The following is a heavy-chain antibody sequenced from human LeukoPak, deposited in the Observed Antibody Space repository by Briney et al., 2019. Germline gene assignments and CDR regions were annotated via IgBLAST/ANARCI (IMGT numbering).Heavy chain of an antibody. CDR2: ISYSSSPI. Sequence: GGSLRLSCAASGFTFSSYSMTWVRQAPGKGLEWISYISYSSSPIYYADSVKGRFTISRDNAKNSLYLQMNSLRDQDTAVYYCTRGTNCDYWGQGTLVTVSS. CDR1: GFTFSSYS. D-gene: IGHD1-14*01. CDR3: TRGTNCDY. J-gene: IGHJ4*02. V-gene: IGHV3-48*02.